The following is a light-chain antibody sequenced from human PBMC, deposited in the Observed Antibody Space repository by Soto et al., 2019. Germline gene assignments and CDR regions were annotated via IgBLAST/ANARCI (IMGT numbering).Light chain of an antibody. J-gene: IGKJ2*01. Sequence: DIPMTQSPSSLSASVGDRVTITCRASQSISNYLNWYQQKPGKAPKLLVYAASSLQSGVPSRFSVSGSGTDFTLTISSLQPEDFATYYCQQSYSTPYTFGQGTKLEIK. CDR1: QSISNY. V-gene: IGKV1-39*01. CDR2: AAS. CDR3: QQSYSTPYT.